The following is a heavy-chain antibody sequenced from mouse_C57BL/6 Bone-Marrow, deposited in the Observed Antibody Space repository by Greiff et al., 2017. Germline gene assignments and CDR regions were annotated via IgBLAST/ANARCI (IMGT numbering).Heavy chain of an antibody. CDR2: IDPTSGGT. Sequence: QVQLQQSGAELVKPGASVKLSCKASGYTFTSYWMHWVKQRPGRGLEWIGRIDPTSGGTQYNEKFKSKATLTVDKPSSTAYMQLSSLTSEDSAVYYWARRDYRSYWYFDVWGTGTTVTVSS. D-gene: IGHD2-4*01. V-gene: IGHV1-72*01. J-gene: IGHJ1*03. CDR1: GYTFTSYW. CDR3: ARRDYRSYWYFDV.